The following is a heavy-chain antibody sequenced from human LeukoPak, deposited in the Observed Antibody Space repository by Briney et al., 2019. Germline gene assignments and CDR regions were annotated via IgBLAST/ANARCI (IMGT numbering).Heavy chain of an antibody. V-gene: IGHV3-23*01. CDR2: IFPSGGEI. J-gene: IGHJ4*02. CDR1: GFTFSTFA. D-gene: IGHD6-13*01. CDR3: AAPRYSSSWYRSDLFDY. Sequence: GGSLRLSCAASGFTFSTFAMIWVRQPPGKGLEWVSSIFPSGGEIHYADSVRGRFTISRDNSKSTLSLQMNSLRAEDTAVYYCAAPRYSSSWYRSDLFDYWGQGTLVTVSS.